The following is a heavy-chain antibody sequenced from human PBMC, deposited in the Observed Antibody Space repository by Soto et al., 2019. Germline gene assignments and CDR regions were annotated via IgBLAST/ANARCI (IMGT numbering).Heavy chain of an antibody. J-gene: IGHJ4*02. CDR3: ARGGWNYGDYPLFDY. D-gene: IGHD4-17*01. Sequence: QVQLVQSGAEVKKPGASVKVSCKASGYTFTSYDINWVRQATGQGLEWMGWMNPNSGNTGCAQKFQGRVTMTGTTSISTAYMELSSLRSEDTAVYYCARGGWNYGDYPLFDYWGQGTLVTVSS. V-gene: IGHV1-8*01. CDR2: MNPNSGNT. CDR1: GYTFTSYD.